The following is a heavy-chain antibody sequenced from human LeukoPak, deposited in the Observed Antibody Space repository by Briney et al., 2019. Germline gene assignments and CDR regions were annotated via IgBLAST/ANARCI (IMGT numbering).Heavy chain of an antibody. V-gene: IGHV3-23*01. D-gene: IGHD5-18*01. CDR3: ARDRYSYGYVPFDY. CDR1: GFTFSSYA. Sequence: GGSLRLSCAASGFTFSSYAMSWVRQAPGKGLEWVSTIIVSGSSTYDADSVKGRFTNSRDNSKNTLYLQMNSLGAEDTAVYYCARDRYSYGYVPFDYWGQGTLVTVSS. CDR2: IIVSGSST. J-gene: IGHJ4*02.